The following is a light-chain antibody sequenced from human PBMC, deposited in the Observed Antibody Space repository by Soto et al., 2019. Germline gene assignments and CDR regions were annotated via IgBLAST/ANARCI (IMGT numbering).Light chain of an antibody. V-gene: IGKV3-11*01. Sequence: EIVLTQSPATLSLSPGERATLSCRASQSVSSYLAWYQQKPGQAPRLLIYDASNRATGIPARFSGSGSGTDFSLNISSLEPEDFAVYYCQQRSNWPLTCGGGTKLEIK. CDR1: QSVSSY. CDR2: DAS. J-gene: IGKJ4*01. CDR3: QQRSNWPLT.